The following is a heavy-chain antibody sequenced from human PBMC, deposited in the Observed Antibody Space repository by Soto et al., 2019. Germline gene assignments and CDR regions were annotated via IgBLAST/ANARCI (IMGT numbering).Heavy chain of an antibody. CDR2: ISGSGGST. J-gene: IGHJ3*02. Sequence: EVQLLESGGGLVQPGGSLRLSCAASGFTFSSYAMSWVRQAPGKGLEWVSAISGSGGSTYYADSVKGRFTISRDNSKNTLYLQMNSLRAEDTAVYYCANPRFPVYGSGSDAFDIWGQGTMVTVSS. V-gene: IGHV3-23*01. CDR1: GFTFSSYA. D-gene: IGHD3-10*01. CDR3: ANPRFPVYGSGSDAFDI.